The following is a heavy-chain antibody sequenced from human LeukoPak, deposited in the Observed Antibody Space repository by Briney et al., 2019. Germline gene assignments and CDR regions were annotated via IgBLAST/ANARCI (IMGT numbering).Heavy chain of an antibody. CDR1: GLTVSSHY. Sequence: RGSLRLSCAASGLTVSSHYMSWVRQAPGKGLEWVSAISGSGGSTYYADSVKGRFTISRDNSKNTLYLQMNSLRAEDTAVYYCAKAAGRGYNYGDYFDYWGQGTLVTVSS. V-gene: IGHV3-23*01. J-gene: IGHJ4*02. CDR3: AKAAGRGYNYGDYFDY. CDR2: ISGSGGST. D-gene: IGHD5-18*01.